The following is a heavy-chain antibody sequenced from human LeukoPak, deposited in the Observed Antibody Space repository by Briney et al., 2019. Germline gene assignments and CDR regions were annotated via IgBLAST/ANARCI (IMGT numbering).Heavy chain of an antibody. J-gene: IGHJ4*02. V-gene: IGHV3-23*01. D-gene: IGHD2/OR15-2a*01. CDR1: GFTFSSYS. CDR2: ISSNDHST. CDR3: VSFAY. Sequence: GGSLRLSCAASGFTFSSYSLSWVRQAPGKGLEWFSSISSNDHSTYYAGSVKGRFTISRDNSKNTLYLQMNSLRAEDTAVYYCVSFAYWGQGTLVTVSS.